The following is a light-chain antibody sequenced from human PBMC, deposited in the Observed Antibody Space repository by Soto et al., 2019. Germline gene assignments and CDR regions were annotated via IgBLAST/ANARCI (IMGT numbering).Light chain of an antibody. Sequence: QTVVTQPPSVSAAPGQTVTISCSGSSSNIGNDGNYVSWYRQLPGTAPKVLIYDNNQRPSGIPDRFSASKSGTSATLGITGLQTGDEADYYCETWDSSLSAHVFGGGAKLTVL. CDR1: SSNIGNDGNY. CDR2: DNN. V-gene: IGLV1-51*01. CDR3: ETWDSSLSAHV. J-gene: IGLJ2*01.